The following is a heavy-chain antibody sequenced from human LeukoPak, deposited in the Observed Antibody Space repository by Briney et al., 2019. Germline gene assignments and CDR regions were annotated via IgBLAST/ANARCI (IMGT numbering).Heavy chain of an antibody. CDR1: GGSFSGYY. J-gene: IGHJ6*02. CDR3: ARGEYYYGSGRYYGMDV. V-gene: IGHV4-34*01. CDR2: INHSGST. D-gene: IGHD3-10*01. Sequence: NSSETLSLTCAVYGGSFSGYYWSWIRQPPGKGLEWIGEINHSGSTNYNPSLKSRVTISVDTSKNQFSLKLSSVTAADTAVYYCARGEYYYGSGRYYGMDVWGQGTTVTVSS.